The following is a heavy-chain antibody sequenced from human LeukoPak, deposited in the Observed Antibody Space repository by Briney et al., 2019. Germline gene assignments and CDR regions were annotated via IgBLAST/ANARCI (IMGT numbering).Heavy chain of an antibody. CDR1: GYTFTSYG. CDR2: ISAYNGNT. D-gene: IGHD3-3*01. J-gene: IGHJ4*02. CDR3: ARVQDGYYSFDY. V-gene: IGHV1-18*01. Sequence: ASVKVSCKASGYTFTSYGISWVRQAPGQGLEWMGWISAYNGNTNYAQKLQGRVTMTTDTSTSTAYMELRSLKSDDTAVYYCARVQDGYYSFDYWGQGTLVTVSS.